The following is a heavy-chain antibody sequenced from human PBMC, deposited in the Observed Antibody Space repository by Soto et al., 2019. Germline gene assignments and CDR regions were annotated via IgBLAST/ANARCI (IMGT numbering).Heavy chain of an antibody. Sequence: QVQLVQSGAEVKKPGASVKVSCKASGYTFTSYDINWVRQATGQGLEWMGWMNPNSGNTGYAQKFQGRVTMTRNTSISTAYMELSSMRSEDTAVYYCASIRITMVRGVVYYYYGMDVWGQGTTVTVSS. V-gene: IGHV1-8*01. CDR3: ASIRITMVRGVVYYYYGMDV. CDR2: MNPNSGNT. D-gene: IGHD3-10*01. J-gene: IGHJ6*02. CDR1: GYTFTSYD.